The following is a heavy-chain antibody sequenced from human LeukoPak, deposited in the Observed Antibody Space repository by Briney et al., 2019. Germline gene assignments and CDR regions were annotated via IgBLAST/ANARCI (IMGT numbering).Heavy chain of an antibody. Sequence: GGSLRLSCAASGFTFSSYWMSWVRQAPGKGLEWVANIKQDGSEKYYVDSVEGRFTISRDNAKNSLYLQMNSLRAEDTAVYYCARARVRQARSPFDYWGQGTLVTVSS. V-gene: IGHV3-7*01. J-gene: IGHJ4*02. CDR2: IKQDGSEK. D-gene: IGHD3-10*01. CDR3: ARARVRQARSPFDY. CDR1: GFTFSSYW.